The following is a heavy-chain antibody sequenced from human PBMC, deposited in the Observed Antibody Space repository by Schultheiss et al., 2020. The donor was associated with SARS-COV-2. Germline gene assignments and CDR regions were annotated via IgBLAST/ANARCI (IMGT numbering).Heavy chain of an antibody. CDR3: ARREIGFDY. D-gene: IGHD1-26*01. V-gene: IGHV3-15*01. J-gene: IGHJ4*02. Sequence: GESLKISCSASGFTFSSYAMHWVRQAPGKGLEWVGRIKSKTDGGTTDYAAPVKGRFTISRDNAKNSMYLQMNSLRAEDTAVYYCARREIGFDYWGQGTLVTVSS. CDR1: GFTFSSYA. CDR2: IKSKTDGGTT.